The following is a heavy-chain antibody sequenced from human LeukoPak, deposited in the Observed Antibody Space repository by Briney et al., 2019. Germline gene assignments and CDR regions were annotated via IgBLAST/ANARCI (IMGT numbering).Heavy chain of an antibody. D-gene: IGHD3-10*01. V-gene: IGHV3-23*01. CDR3: ARVSGAFDM. CDR2: FGGGSA. Sequence: GGSLRLFCAASGFTFTNYAMAWVRQAPGKGLEWVSAFGGGSAYYAGSVKGRFTISRDNSKNTLYLQVNSLRAHATAVYYCARVSGAFDMWGPGTMVTASS. CDR1: GFTFTNYA. J-gene: IGHJ3*02.